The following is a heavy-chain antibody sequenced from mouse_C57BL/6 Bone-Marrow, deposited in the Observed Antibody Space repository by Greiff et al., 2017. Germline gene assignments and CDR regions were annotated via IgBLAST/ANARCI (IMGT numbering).Heavy chain of an antibody. J-gene: IGHJ2*01. V-gene: IGHV5-4*01. CDR2: ISDGGSYT. Sequence: EVQLQESGGGLVKPGGSLKLSCAASGFTFSSYAMSWVRQTPKKRLEWVATISDGGSYTYYPDNVKGRFTISRDNAKNNLYLQMSHLKSEDTAMYYCARAGDYDVDYWGQGTTLTVSS. CDR1: GFTFSSYA. CDR3: ARAGDYDVDY. D-gene: IGHD2-4*01.